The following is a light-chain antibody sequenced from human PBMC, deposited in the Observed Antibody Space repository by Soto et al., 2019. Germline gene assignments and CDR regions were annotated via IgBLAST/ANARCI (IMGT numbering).Light chain of an antibody. Sequence: QSVLTQPPSASGTPGQRVPISCSGSISNLGSNFVFWYQQLPGAAPKLLISRNDQRPSGVPDRFSGSKSGNSASLAISGLRSEDEADYHCAAWDDSLRGVVFGGGTKLTVL. CDR2: RND. J-gene: IGLJ3*02. V-gene: IGLV1-47*01. CDR1: ISNLGSNF. CDR3: AAWDDSLRGVV.